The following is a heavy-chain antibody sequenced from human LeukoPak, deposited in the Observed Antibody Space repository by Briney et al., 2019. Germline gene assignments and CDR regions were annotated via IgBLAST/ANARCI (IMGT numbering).Heavy chain of an antibody. Sequence: SETLSLTCTVSGGSISSYSWSWIRQPPGKGLEWIGYIYYSGSTNYNPSLKSRVTISVDTSKNQFSLKLSSVTAADTAVYYCARSLGYYSSTSCYPHYFDYWGQGTLVTVSS. J-gene: IGHJ4*02. CDR1: GGSISSYS. CDR2: IYYSGST. V-gene: IGHV4-59*08. CDR3: ARSLGYYSSTSCYPHYFDY. D-gene: IGHD2-2*01.